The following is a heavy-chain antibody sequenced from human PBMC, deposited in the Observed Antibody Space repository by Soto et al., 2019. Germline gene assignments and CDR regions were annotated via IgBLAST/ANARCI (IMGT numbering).Heavy chain of an antibody. D-gene: IGHD3-9*01. CDR3: ARYDILTGIGFDP. CDR2: INHSGST. J-gene: IGHJ5*02. V-gene: IGHV4-34*01. CDR1: GGSFSGYY. Sequence: PSETLSLTCAVYGGSFSGYYWSWIRQPPGKGLEWIGEINHSGSTNYNPSLKSRVTISVDTSKNQFSLKLSSVTAADTAVYYCARYDILTGIGFDPWGQGTLVTVS.